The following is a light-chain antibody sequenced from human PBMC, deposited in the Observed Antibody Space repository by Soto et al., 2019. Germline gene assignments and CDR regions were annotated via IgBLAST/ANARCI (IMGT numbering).Light chain of an antibody. J-gene: IGLJ3*02. CDR1: SSDVGGYNY. CDR2: DVS. Sequence: QSALTQPRSVSGSPGQSVTISCSGTSSDVGGYNYVSWYQHHPGKAPKFMIYDVSNRPSGVPDRFSGSKSGNTASLTISGLQAEDEADYYCFSYAGSYTWVFGGGTKLTVL. V-gene: IGLV2-11*01. CDR3: FSYAGSYTWV.